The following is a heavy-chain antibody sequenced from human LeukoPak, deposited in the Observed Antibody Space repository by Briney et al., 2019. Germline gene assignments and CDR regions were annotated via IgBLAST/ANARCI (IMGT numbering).Heavy chain of an antibody. J-gene: IGHJ6*03. Sequence: SQTLSLTCAISGDSVSSNSAAWNWIRQSPSRGLEWLGRTYYRSKWYNDYAVSVKSRITINPDTSKNQFSLQLNSVTPEDTAVYYCARDVTLVPGRRYSHRTGAERYYMDVWGKGTTVTISS. D-gene: IGHD2-15*01. CDR3: ARDVTLVPGRRYSHRTGAERYYMDV. V-gene: IGHV6-1*01. CDR1: GDSVSSNSAA. CDR2: TYYRSKWYN.